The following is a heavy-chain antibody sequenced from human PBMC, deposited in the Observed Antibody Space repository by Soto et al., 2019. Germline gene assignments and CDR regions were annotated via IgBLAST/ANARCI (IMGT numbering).Heavy chain of an antibody. D-gene: IGHD3-3*01. Sequence: SETLSLTCTVSGGSISSSSYYWGWIRQPPGKGLEWIGSIYYSGSTYYNPSPKSRVTISVDTSKNQFSLKLSSVTAADTAVYYCARHEWNYFDYWGQGTLVTVSS. CDR3: ARHEWNYFDY. CDR1: GGSISSSSYY. CDR2: IYYSGST. V-gene: IGHV4-39*01. J-gene: IGHJ4*02.